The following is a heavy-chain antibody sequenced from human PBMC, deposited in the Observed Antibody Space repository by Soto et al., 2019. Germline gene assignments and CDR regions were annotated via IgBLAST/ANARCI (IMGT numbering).Heavy chain of an antibody. D-gene: IGHD6-13*01. CDR2: IWYDGSNK. J-gene: IGHJ4*02. CDR3: ARGPGSSWEGGLLDY. Sequence: QVQLVESGGGVVQPGRSLRLSCAASGFTFSSYGMHWVRQAPGKGLEWVAVIWYDGSNKYYADSVKGRFTISRDNSKNPLYLQMNSLRAEDTAVYYCARGPGSSWEGGLLDYWGQGTLVTVSS. CDR1: GFTFSSYG. V-gene: IGHV3-33*01.